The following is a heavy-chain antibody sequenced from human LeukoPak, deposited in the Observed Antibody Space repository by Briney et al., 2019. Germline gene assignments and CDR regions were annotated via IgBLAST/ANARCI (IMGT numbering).Heavy chain of an antibody. J-gene: IGHJ6*03. CDR3: ARVESRTPPGLPDYGGNSRQSYYYYMDV. CDR2: ISAYNGRT. V-gene: IGHV1-18*01. D-gene: IGHD4-23*01. CDR1: GYTFTSCG. Sequence: VASVKVSCKASGYTFTSCGISWVRQAPGLGLEWMGWISAYNGRTNYAQKLQGRVTMTTDTSTSTAYMELRSLRSDDTAVYYCARVESRTPPGLPDYGGNSRQSYYYYMDVWGKGTTVTVSS.